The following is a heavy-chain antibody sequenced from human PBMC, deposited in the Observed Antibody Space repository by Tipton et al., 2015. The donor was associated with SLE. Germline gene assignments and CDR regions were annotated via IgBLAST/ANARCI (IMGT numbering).Heavy chain of an antibody. D-gene: IGHD1-1*01. Sequence: TLSLTCTVSGGSISSSSYYWGWIRQPQGKGRGWIGHIYTSGSTSYNPSLKSRVTISIDTSQNHFSLRLSSVTAADAAVYYCARREVELAPLGFDYWGQGTLVTVSS. J-gene: IGHJ4*02. CDR3: ARREVELAPLGFDY. V-gene: IGHV4-61*05. CDR2: IYTSGST. CDR1: GGSISSSSYY.